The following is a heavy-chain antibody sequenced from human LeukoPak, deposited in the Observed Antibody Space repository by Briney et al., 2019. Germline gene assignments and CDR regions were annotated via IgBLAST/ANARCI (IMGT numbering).Heavy chain of an antibody. CDR2: IKQDGSEK. CDR3: ARESGYSYGGLFDY. V-gene: IGHV3-7*01. Sequence: PGGSLRLSCAASGFTFSSYWMSWVRQAPGKGLEWVANIKQDGSEKYYVDSVKGRFTISRDSAKNSLYLQMNSLRAEDTAVYYCARESGYSYGGLFDYWGQGTLVTVSS. D-gene: IGHD5-18*01. CDR1: GFTFSSYW. J-gene: IGHJ4*02.